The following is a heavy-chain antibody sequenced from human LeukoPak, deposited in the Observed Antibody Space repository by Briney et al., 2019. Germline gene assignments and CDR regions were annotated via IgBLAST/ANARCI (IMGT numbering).Heavy chain of an antibody. Sequence: GGSLRLSCAASGFSFSSYSMNWVRQAPGKGLEWVSYISSSSSTICYADSVKGRFTISRDNAKNSLYLQMNSLRAEDTAVYYCARGSRFGVVGRDAFDIWGQGTVVTVSS. CDR3: ARGSRFGVVGRDAFDI. V-gene: IGHV3-48*01. CDR2: ISSSSSTI. CDR1: GFSFSSYS. J-gene: IGHJ3*02. D-gene: IGHD3-3*01.